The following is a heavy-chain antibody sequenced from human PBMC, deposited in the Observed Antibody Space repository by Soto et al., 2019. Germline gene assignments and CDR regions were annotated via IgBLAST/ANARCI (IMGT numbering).Heavy chain of an antibody. Sequence: ASVKVSCKASGYTLARDTSHWVRQAPGQRLEWMGWMNAGNGDRQFSQKFQGRVSTTTDTSTSTVYMELSSLRSEDTAVYYWARTGIAVACTSVFWFDPWGQGTLVTVYS. CDR1: GYTLARDT. CDR2: MNAGNGDR. D-gene: IGHD6-19*01. CDR3: ARTGIAVACTSVFWFDP. V-gene: IGHV1-3*01. J-gene: IGHJ5*02.